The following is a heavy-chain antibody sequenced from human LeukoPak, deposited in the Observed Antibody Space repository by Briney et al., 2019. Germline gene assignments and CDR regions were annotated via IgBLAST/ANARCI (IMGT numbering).Heavy chain of an antibody. CDR2: INTSGNTL. Sequence: GGSLRLSCAASGFTFSSSSMNWVRQAPGKGLEWVSYINTSGNTLYYAASVMGRFTISRDNAKDSLSLQMNSLRAEDTAIYYCARRRGGGDIFDYWGQGTLVTVSS. D-gene: IGHD2-21*02. CDR3: ARRRGGGDIFDY. J-gene: IGHJ4*02. V-gene: IGHV3-48*04. CDR1: GFTFSSSS.